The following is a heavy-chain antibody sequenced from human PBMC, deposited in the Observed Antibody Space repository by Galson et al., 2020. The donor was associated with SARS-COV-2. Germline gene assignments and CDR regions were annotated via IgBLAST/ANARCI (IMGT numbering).Heavy chain of an antibody. J-gene: IGHJ4*02. CDR1: GFTFSSYA. CDR3: ANFYTDSSGYYSEFSWGAASSHNDY. Sequence: GGSLRLSCAASGFTFSSYAMSWVRQAPGKGLEWVSTISSSGTYYADSVRGRFTISRDNSENTLYLQMNSLRAEDTAVYYSANFYTDSSGYYSEFSWGAASSHNDYWGQGTLVTVAS. CDR2: ISSSGT. V-gene: IGHV3-23*01. D-gene: IGHD3-22*01.